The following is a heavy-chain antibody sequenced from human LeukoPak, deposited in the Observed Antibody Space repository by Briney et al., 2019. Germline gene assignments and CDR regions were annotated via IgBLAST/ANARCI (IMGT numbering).Heavy chain of an antibody. CDR1: GYTFTGYY. Sequence: ASVKVSCKASGYTFTGYYMHWVRQAPGQGLEWMGLINTDGVGTNYTQKFQGRVTIPRDESISTAYMVLSRLRSDDTAVYFCARRCDTSSYYTYYFDYWGQGTLVTVSS. J-gene: IGHJ4*02. D-gene: IGHD3-22*01. CDR2: INTDGVGT. CDR3: ARRCDTSSYYTYYFDY. V-gene: IGHV1-2*02.